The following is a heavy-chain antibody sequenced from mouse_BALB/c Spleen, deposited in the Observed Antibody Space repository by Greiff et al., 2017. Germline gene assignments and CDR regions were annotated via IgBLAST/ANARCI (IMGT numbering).Heavy chain of an antibody. V-gene: IGHV3-2*02. Sequence: EVQLQESGPGLVKPSQSLSLTCTVTGYSITSDYAWNWIRQFPGNKLEWMGYISYSGSTSYNPSLKSRISITRDTSKNQFFLQLNSVTTEDTATYYCARGNPFAYWGQGTLVTVSA. CDR2: ISYSGST. CDR1: GYSITSDYA. D-gene: IGHD2-1*01. CDR3: ARGNPFAY. J-gene: IGHJ3*01.